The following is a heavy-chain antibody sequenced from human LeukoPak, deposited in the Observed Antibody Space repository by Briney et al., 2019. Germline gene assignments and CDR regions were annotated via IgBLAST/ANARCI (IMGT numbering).Heavy chain of an antibody. Sequence: SVKVSCKASGGTFSNYAISWVRQAPGQGLEWMGRIIPMFGTTNYAQNFQGRVTITTDESTSTAYMEVSSLRIEDTAVYYCASVTVTTWAPDGHMDVWAKGPRSPSP. J-gene: IGHJ6*03. V-gene: IGHV1-69*05. CDR3: ASVTVTTWAPDGHMDV. CDR2: IIPMFGTT. D-gene: IGHD4-11*01. CDR1: GGTFSNYA.